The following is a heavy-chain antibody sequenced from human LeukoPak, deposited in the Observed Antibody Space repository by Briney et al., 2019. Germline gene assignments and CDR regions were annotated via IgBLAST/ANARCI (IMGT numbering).Heavy chain of an antibody. D-gene: IGHD1-14*01. CDR1: GFTFSSYE. V-gene: IGHV3-48*03. Sequence: GGSLRLSCAASGFTFSSYEMNWVRQAPGKGLEWVSYISSSGSTIYYADSVKGRFTISRDNSKNTLYLQMSSLRAEDMAVYYCAREGILGDFDYWGQGTLVTVSS. CDR2: ISSSGSTI. J-gene: IGHJ4*02. CDR3: AREGILGDFDY.